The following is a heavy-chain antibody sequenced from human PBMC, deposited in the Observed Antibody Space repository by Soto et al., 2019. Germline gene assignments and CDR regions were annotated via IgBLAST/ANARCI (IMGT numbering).Heavy chain of an antibody. CDR3: AKTMYYYDSSGYYFDY. Sequence: SVKVSCKASGYTFTIYGINCLRQAPGQGLEWMGWISAYNGNANYAQKLQGRVTMTTDTSTSTAYMELRSLRSDDTAVYYCAKTMYYYDSSGYYFDYWGQGTLVTVSS. V-gene: IGHV1-18*01. CDR2: ISAYNGNA. J-gene: IGHJ4*02. D-gene: IGHD3-22*01. CDR1: GYTFTIYG.